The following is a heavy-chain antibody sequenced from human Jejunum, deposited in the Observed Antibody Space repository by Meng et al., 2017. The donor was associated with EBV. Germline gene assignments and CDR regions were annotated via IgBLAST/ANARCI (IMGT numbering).Heavy chain of an antibody. CDR2: IFHIGTT. CDR3: ARDGGPSGSYAYWFDP. J-gene: IGHJ5*02. CDR1: GGSISSSNW. Sequence: QVQLYESGPGLVKPLGPRPLTCDVSGGSISSSNWWSWVRQPPGKGPEWIGEIFHIGTTNYNPTLKSRVTMSVDKSKNHFSLKLTSVTAADTAVYYCARDGGPSGSYAYWFDPWGQGTLVTVSS. D-gene: IGHD1-26*01. V-gene: IGHV4-4*02.